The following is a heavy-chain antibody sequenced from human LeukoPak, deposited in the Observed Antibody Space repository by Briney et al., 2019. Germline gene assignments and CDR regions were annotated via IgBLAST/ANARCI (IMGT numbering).Heavy chain of an antibody. Sequence: ASVKVSCKASGYTFTSYYMHWVRQAPGQGLEWMGIINPSGGSTSYAQKFQGRVTMTRDMSTSTVYMELSSLRSEDTAVYYCARKSGGSGSYVPGSFDYWGQGTLVTVSS. V-gene: IGHV1-46*01. J-gene: IGHJ4*02. D-gene: IGHD3-10*01. CDR3: ARKSGGSGSYVPGSFDY. CDR1: GYTFTSYY. CDR2: INPSGGST.